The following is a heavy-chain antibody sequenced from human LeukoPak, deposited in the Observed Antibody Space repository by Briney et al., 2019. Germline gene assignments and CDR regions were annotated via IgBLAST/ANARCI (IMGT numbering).Heavy chain of an antibody. CDR3: AITHHCSGGSCYSLGGGYFDY. CDR1: GGSFSGYY. Sequence: PSETLSLTCAVYGGSFSGYYWSWIRQPPGKGLEWIGEINHSGSTNYNPSLKSRVTISVDTSKNQFSLKLSSVTAADTAVYYCAITHHCSGGSCYSLGGGYFDYWGQGTLVTVSS. D-gene: IGHD2-15*01. J-gene: IGHJ4*02. CDR2: INHSGST. V-gene: IGHV4-34*01.